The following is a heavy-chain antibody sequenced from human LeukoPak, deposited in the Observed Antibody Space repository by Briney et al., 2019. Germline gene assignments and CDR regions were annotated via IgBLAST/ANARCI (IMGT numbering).Heavy chain of an antibody. CDR3: ARGSIAAAVDYFES. CDR1: GGSISSYY. D-gene: IGHD6-13*01. J-gene: IGHJ4*02. V-gene: IGHV4-59*01. Sequence: SETLSLTCIVSGGSISSYYWSWIRQPPGKGLEWIGYINYSGATNYNPSLKSRVTISRDTSKNQLSLKLSSVTAADTAVYYCARGSIAAAVDYFESWGQGTLVTVSS. CDR2: INYSGAT.